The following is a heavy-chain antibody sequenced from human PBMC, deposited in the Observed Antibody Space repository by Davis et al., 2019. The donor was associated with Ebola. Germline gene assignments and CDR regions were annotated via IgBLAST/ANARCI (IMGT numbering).Heavy chain of an antibody. D-gene: IGHD3-16*01. V-gene: IGHV3-7*01. CDR3: AKDHVGGFDY. CDR1: GFTFSSYW. CDR2: IKQDGSEK. Sequence: GESLKISCAASGFTFSSYWMSWVRQAPGKGLEWVANIKQDGSEKYYVDSVKGRFTISRDNSKNTLYLQMNSLRAEDTAVYYCAKDHVGGFDYWGQGTLVTVSS. J-gene: IGHJ4*02.